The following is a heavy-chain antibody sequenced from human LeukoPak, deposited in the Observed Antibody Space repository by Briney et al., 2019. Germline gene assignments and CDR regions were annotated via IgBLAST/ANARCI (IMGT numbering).Heavy chain of an antibody. CDR3: ARDPGAVYYYYGMEV. CDR2: IYYSGST. D-gene: IGHD1-1*01. J-gene: IGHJ6*04. V-gene: IGHV4-61*01. Sequence: SETLSVTCTVSGGSVSSRSYYCSWIRQPPGKGLEWLGYIYYSGSTNYNPSLKSRVTIPVDTSRNQFSLKLSSVTAADTAVYYCARDPGAVYYYYGMEVWGKGTTVTDSS. CDR1: GGSVSSRSYY.